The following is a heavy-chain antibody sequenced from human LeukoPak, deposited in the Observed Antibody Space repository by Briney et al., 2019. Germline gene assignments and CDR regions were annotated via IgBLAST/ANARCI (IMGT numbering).Heavy chain of an antibody. Sequence: GGSLRLSCAASGFTFSSYGMRWVRQAPGKGLEWVAVISYDGSNKYYADSVKGRFTISRDNSKNTLYLQMNSLRAEDTAVFYCAKDSGRRYFDWLFDYWGQGTLVTVSS. CDR3: AKDSGRRYFDWLFDY. CDR2: ISYDGSNK. CDR1: GFTFSSYG. J-gene: IGHJ4*02. V-gene: IGHV3-30*18. D-gene: IGHD3-9*01.